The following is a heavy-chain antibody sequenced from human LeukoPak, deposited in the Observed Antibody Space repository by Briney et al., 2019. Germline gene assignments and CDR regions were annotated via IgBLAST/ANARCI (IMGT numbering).Heavy chain of an antibody. CDR3: ARVNNYDSSGHPVFDP. D-gene: IGHD3-22*01. CDR1: GGSISSGGYY. CDR2: MYHSGSI. J-gene: IGHJ5*02. V-gene: IGHV4-30-2*01. Sequence: SETLSLTCTVSGGSISSGGYYWSWIRQPPGKGLEWIGYMYHSGSIYYNPSLKSRVTISVDRSKNQFSLKLSSVTAADTAVYYCARVNNYDSSGHPVFDPWGQGTLVTVSS.